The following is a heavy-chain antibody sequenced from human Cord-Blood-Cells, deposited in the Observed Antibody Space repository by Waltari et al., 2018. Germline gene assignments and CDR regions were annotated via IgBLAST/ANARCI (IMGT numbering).Heavy chain of an antibody. Sequence: QVQLVQSGAEVKKPGASVKVSCKASGYTFTSYGISWVRQAPGQGLEWMGWISAYNGNTNYAQKLQGRVTMTTDTSTSRAYMELRSLRSDDTAVYYCARDLRDNWNYPLLYYYYYMDVWGKGTTVTVSS. J-gene: IGHJ6*03. CDR1: GYTFTSYG. D-gene: IGHD1-7*01. V-gene: IGHV1-18*01. CDR2: ISAYNGNT. CDR3: ARDLRDNWNYPLLYYYYYMDV.